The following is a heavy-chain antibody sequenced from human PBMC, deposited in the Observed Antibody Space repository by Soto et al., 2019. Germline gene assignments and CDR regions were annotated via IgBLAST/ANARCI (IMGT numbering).Heavy chain of an antibody. CDR2: IIPIFGTA. D-gene: IGHD2-21*01. J-gene: IGHJ6*02. Sequence: ASVKVSCKASGGTFSSYAISWLRQAPGQGLEWMGGIIPIFGTANYAQKFQGRVTITADESTSTAYMELSSLRSEDTAVYYCAAIVERYYYYGMAVWGQGTTVTVSS. CDR1: GGTFSSYA. V-gene: IGHV1-69*13. CDR3: AAIVERYYYYGMAV.